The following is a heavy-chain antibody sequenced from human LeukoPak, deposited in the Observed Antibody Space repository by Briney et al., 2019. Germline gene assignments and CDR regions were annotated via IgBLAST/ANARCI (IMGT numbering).Heavy chain of an antibody. V-gene: IGHV4-4*02. CDR1: GGSISSSNW. D-gene: IGHD4-23*01. J-gene: IGHJ3*02. CDR3: ARAAATVGDAFDI. CDR2: VYHSGST. Sequence: SETLSLTCAVSGGSISSSNWWSWVRQPPGKGLEWIGEVYHSGSTNYNPSLKSRVTISVDKSKNQFSLKQSSVTAADTAVYYCARAAATVGDAFDIWGQGTMVTVSS.